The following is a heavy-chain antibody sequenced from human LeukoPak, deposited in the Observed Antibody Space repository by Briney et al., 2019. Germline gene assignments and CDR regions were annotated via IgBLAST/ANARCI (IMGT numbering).Heavy chain of an antibody. CDR3: AKDRRSGSHGDAFDI. J-gene: IGHJ3*02. CDR1: RGSISSGFYY. Sequence: SQTLSLTCTVSRGSISSGFYYWNRIRQPAGKGLEWIGRIFISGSTNYNPSLKSRVTISVDTSKNQFSLKLTSVTAADTAVYYCAKDRRSGSHGDAFDIWGQGTMVTVSS. D-gene: IGHD1-26*01. CDR2: IFISGST. V-gene: IGHV4-61*02.